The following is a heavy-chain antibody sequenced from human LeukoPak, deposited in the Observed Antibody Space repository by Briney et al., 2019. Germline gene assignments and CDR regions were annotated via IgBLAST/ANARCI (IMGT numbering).Heavy chain of an antibody. D-gene: IGHD6-13*01. CDR3: ARDLAGAAAGLFDY. CDR1: GYTFTSYG. V-gene: IGHV1-18*01. CDR2: ISAYNGNT. J-gene: IGHJ4*02. Sequence: ASVKVSCKASGYTFTSYGISWVRQAPGQGLEWMGWISAYNGNTNYAQKLQGRVTKTTDTSTSTAYMELRSLRSDDTAVYYCARDLAGAAAGLFDYWGQGTLVTVSS.